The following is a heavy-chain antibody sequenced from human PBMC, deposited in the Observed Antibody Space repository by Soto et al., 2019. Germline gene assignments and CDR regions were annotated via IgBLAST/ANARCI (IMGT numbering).Heavy chain of an antibody. CDR3: TARFYFDASGYSFDL. V-gene: IGHV3-15*01. CDR2: MKSKSEGETT. CDR1: GFTFNNAW. D-gene: IGHD3-22*01. J-gene: IGHJ4*02. Sequence: PGGSLRLSCAASGFTFNNAWMGWVRQAPGQGLEWVGHMKSKSEGETTDYAAPVKGRFTISREDSKNTVYLQMNSLTTEDTAVYYCTARFYFDASGYSFDLWGQGTLVTVSS.